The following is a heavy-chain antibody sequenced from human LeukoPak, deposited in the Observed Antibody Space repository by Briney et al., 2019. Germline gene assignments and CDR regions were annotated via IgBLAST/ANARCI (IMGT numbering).Heavy chain of an antibody. CDR2: IRSKAYGGTT. D-gene: IGHD6-19*01. CDR3: TGDSSGWYGWFDP. V-gene: IGHV3-49*04. J-gene: IGHJ5*02. CDR1: GFTFGDYA. Sequence: GGSLRLSCTASGFTFGDYAMSWVRQAPGKGLEWVGFIRSKAYGGTTEYAASVKGRFTISRDDFKSIAYLQMNSLKTEDTAVYYCTGDSSGWYGWFDPWGQGTLVTVSS.